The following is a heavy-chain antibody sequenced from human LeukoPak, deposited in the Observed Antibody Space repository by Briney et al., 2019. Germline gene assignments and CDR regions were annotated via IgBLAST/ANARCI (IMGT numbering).Heavy chain of an antibody. CDR1: GGTFSSYA. Sequence: ASVKVSCKASGGTFSSYAISWVRQAPGQGLEWMGRIIPILGIANYAQKFQGRVTMTGDTSTSTVYMELSSLRSEDTAVYYCARDPRTWGSYGFDYWGQGTLVTVSS. V-gene: IGHV1-69*04. J-gene: IGHJ4*02. D-gene: IGHD3-16*01. CDR3: ARDPRTWGSYGFDY. CDR2: IIPILGIA.